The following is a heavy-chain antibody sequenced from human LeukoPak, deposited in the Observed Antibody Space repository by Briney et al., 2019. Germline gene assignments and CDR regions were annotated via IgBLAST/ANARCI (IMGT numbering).Heavy chain of an antibody. CDR1: GYTFTGYY. CDR3: ASSSGGLDAFDI. J-gene: IGHJ3*02. Sequence: ASVKVSCKASGYTFTGYYMHWVRQAPGQGLEWMGWISAYNGNTNYAQKLQGRVTMTTDTSTSTAYMELRSLRSDDTAVYYCASSSGGLDAFDIWGQGTMVTVSS. CDR2: ISAYNGNT. V-gene: IGHV1-18*04. D-gene: IGHD6-6*01.